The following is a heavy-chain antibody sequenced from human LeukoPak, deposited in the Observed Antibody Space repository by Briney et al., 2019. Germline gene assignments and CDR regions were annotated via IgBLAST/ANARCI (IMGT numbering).Heavy chain of an antibody. CDR1: GGSFSGYY. CDR2: INHSGST. CDR3: ARGKGQWLPPYFDY. J-gene: IGHJ4*02. V-gene: IGHV4-34*01. D-gene: IGHD6-19*01. Sequence: SETLSLTCAVYGGSFSGYYWSWIRQPPGKGLEWIGEINHSGSTNYNPSLKSRVTISEDTSKNQFSLKLSSVTAADTAVYYCARGKGQWLPPYFDYWGQGTLVTVSS.